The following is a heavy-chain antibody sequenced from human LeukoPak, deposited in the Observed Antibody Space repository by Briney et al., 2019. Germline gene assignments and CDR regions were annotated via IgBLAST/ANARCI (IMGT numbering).Heavy chain of an antibody. CDR3: ARADRITGTDFDY. Sequence: SETLSLTCTVSGGSISSGSYYWSWIRQPAGKGLEWIGRIYTSGSTNYNPSLKSRVTISVDTSKNQFSLKLSSVTAADTAVYYCARADRITGTDFDYWGQGTQVTVSS. V-gene: IGHV4-61*02. CDR1: GGSISSGSYY. J-gene: IGHJ4*02. CDR2: IYTSGST. D-gene: IGHD1-20*01.